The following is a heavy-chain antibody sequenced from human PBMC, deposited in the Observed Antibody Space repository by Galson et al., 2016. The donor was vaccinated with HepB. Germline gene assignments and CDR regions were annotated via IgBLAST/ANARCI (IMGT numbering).Heavy chain of an antibody. J-gene: IGHJ6*03. CDR3: ARDYSRSGPMYSYYYMDV. CDR1: GFSFSSYA. CDR2: ITSGGTT. D-gene: IGHD6-13*01. V-gene: IGHV3-23*01. Sequence: SLRLSCAASGFSFSSYAMSWVRQAPGKGLEWVSGITSGGTTYYADSVKGRFTISRDNSKNILYLQMTALRVEDTAVYYCARDYSRSGPMYSYYYMDVWGKGTTVTVSS.